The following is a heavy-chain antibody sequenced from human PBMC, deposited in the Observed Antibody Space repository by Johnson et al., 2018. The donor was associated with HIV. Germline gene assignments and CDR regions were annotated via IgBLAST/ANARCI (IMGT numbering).Heavy chain of an antibody. Sequence: QVQLVESGGGVVQPGRSLRLSCAASGFTFSSYAMHWVRQAPGKGLEWVAVISYDGSNKYYADSVKGRFTISRDNSKNTLYLQMNSLRAEDTAVYYCAKDGYSGYDDAFDIWGQGTMVTVSS. V-gene: IGHV3-30-3*01. CDR3: AKDGYSGYDDAFDI. J-gene: IGHJ3*02. CDR1: GFTFSSYA. CDR2: ISYDGSNK. D-gene: IGHD5-12*01.